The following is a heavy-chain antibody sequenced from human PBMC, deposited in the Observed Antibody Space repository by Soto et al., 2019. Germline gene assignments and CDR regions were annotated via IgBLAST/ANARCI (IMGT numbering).Heavy chain of an antibody. D-gene: IGHD3-9*01. Sequence: EVQLSESGGGLVQPGGSLRLSCAASGFTFSTFDMSWVRQAPGKGLEWVSAILGSTGNTYYADSAKGRCTISNDNSENTPFLHMNSLRPEDTALYYCTNGAWLDYWGQGMLVTVSS. CDR2: ILGSTGNT. CDR1: GFTFSTFD. J-gene: IGHJ4*02. CDR3: TNGAWLDY. V-gene: IGHV3-23*01.